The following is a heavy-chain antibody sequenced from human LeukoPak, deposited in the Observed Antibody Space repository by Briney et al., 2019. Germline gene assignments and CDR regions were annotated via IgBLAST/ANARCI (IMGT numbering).Heavy chain of an antibody. CDR2: MCSGGTFT. D-gene: IGHD2-8*02. CDR3: AKDLDSPTYWYYFDY. V-gene: IGHV3-23*01. J-gene: IGHJ4*02. CDR1: GFTFSSYA. Sequence: GGSLRLSCTASGFTFSSYAMNWVRQAPGKGLEWVSGMCSGGTFTYYADSVKGRFTIFRDNSRNTLYLQMNSLRADDTAVYYCAKDLDSPTYWYYFDYWGQGTLVTVSS.